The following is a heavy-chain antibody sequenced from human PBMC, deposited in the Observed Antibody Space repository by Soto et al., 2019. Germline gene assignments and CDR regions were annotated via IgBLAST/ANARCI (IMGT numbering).Heavy chain of an antibody. CDR1: GFSFSDYY. V-gene: IGHV3-11*06. CDR3: ARARLVVEGRFDY. J-gene: IGHJ4*02. D-gene: IGHD3-22*01. Sequence: QVHLVESGGALVKPGGSLRLSCAVSGFSFSDYYMNWIRQAPGQGLEWLSYISSTATYTNYADSVRGRFTISRDSAKNSLYLDMNGLRAEDTAVYYCARARLVVEGRFDYWGQGTLVTVSS. CDR2: ISSTATYT.